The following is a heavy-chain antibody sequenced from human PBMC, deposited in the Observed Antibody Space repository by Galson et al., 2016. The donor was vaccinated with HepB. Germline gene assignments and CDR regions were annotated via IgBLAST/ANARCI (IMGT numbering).Heavy chain of an antibody. CDR3: SKASTYSNVRQHYLEK. CDR2: ISGVRDRT. Sequence: SLRLSCAASGFTFSNYAMSWVRQAPGKGPEWVSAISGVRDRTYYAGSMKDRFIISRDDSRNMLFLQLNSLRAEDTVIYYCSKASTYSNVRQHYLEKWGLGTLVPVSS. CDR1: GFTFSNYA. J-gene: IGHJ4*01. V-gene: IGHV3-23*01. D-gene: IGHD4-11*01.